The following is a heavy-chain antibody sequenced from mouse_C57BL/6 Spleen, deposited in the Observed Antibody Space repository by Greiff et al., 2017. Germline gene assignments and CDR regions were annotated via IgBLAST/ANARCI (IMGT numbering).Heavy chain of an antibody. D-gene: IGHD1-1*01. J-gene: IGHJ4*01. CDR1: GYTFSDYG. Sequence: EVQGVESGGGLVKPGGSLKLSCAASGYTFSDYGMHWVRQAPEQGLEWVAYISSGSSTIYYADTVKGRFTISRDNAKNTLYLQMTSLRSEDTAMYYCAKYYGGISHYCAMDYWGQGTSVTVSS. CDR3: AKYYGGISHYCAMDY. V-gene: IGHV5-17*01. CDR2: ISSGSSTI.